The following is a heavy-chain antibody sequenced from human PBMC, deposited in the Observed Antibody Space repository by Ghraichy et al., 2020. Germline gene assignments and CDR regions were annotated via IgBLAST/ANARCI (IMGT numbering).Heavy chain of an antibody. D-gene: IGHD3-10*01. J-gene: IGHJ5*02. CDR1: GGSFSGYY. Sequence: SETLSLTCAVYGGSFSGYYWSWIRQPPGKGLEWIGEINHSGSTNYNPSLKSRVTISVDTSKNQFSLKLSSVTAADTAVYYCASQIRSYYYGSGSPQRSWGQGTLVTVSS. CDR2: INHSGST. CDR3: ASQIRSYYYGSGSPQRS. V-gene: IGHV4-34*01.